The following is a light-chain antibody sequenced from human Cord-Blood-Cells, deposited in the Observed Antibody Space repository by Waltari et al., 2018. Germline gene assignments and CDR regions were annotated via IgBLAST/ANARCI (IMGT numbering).Light chain of an antibody. CDR2: KDS. V-gene: IGLV3-25*02. CDR1: ALPKQY. Sequence: SYELTQPPSVSVSPGQTARITCPGDALPKQYAYWYQQKPGQAPVLVIYKDSERPSGIPERFSGSSSGTTGTLTISGVQAEDEADYYCQSADSSGTCWVFGGGTKLTVL. CDR3: QSADSSGTCWV. J-gene: IGLJ3*02.